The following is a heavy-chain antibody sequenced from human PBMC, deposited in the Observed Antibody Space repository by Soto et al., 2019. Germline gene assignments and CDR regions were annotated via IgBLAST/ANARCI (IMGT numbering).Heavy chain of an antibody. V-gene: IGHV3-11*01. CDR1: GFTFGDYY. D-gene: IGHD2-15*01. CDR3: ARAYSDAFDI. CDR2: ISSSGTGI. Sequence: PGGSLRLSCAASGFTFGDYYMTWIRQAPGKGLEWVSYISSSGTGIYYADSVKGRFTISRDNAKNSLYLQMSSLGAEDTALYYCARAYSDAFDIWGQGTMVTVSS. J-gene: IGHJ3*02.